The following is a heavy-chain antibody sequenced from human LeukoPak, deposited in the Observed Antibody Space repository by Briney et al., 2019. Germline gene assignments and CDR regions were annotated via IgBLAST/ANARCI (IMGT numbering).Heavy chain of an antibody. CDR3: ARGRGHVLCYFDWLSPKGDYYYMDV. Sequence: SETLSLTCAVYGGSFSGYYWSWIRQPPGKGLEWIGEINHSGSTNYNPSLKSRVTISVDTSKNQFSLKLSSVTAADTAVYYCARGRGHVLCYFDWLSPKGDYYYMDVWGKGTTVTVSS. CDR2: INHSGST. J-gene: IGHJ6*03. D-gene: IGHD3-9*01. V-gene: IGHV4-34*01. CDR1: GGSFSGYY.